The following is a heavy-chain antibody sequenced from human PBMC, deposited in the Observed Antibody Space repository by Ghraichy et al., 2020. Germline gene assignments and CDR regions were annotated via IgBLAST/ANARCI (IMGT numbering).Heavy chain of an antibody. CDR2: INHSGST. CDR3: ARLFGVVPRYYYYYYMDV. CDR1: GGSFSGYY. V-gene: IGHV4-34*01. Sequence: ESLNISCAVYGGSFSGYYWSWIRQPPGKGLEWIGEINHSGSTNYNPSLKSRVTISVDTSKNQFSLKLSSVTAADTAVYYCARLFGVVPRYYYYYYMDVWGKGTTVTVSS. D-gene: IGHD3-3*01. J-gene: IGHJ6*03.